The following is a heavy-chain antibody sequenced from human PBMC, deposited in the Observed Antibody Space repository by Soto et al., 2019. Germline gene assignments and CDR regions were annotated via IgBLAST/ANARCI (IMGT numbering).Heavy chain of an antibody. CDR2: VYYGGST. Sequence: QVQLQESGPGLVKSSETLSLTCTVSRDSIRSYYRTWIRQPPGRGLEWIGHVYYGGSTNYNPSLKSRVTISLDTSKNQFSLRLTSMTAADTAVYYCAGEGALATFGVVWGQGTRVTVSS. V-gene: IGHV4-59*01. CDR3: AGEGALATFGVV. D-gene: IGHD3-3*01. CDR1: RDSIRSYY. J-gene: IGHJ4*02.